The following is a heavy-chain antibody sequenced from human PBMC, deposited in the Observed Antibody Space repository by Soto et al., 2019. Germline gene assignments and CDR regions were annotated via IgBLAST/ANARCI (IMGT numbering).Heavy chain of an antibody. J-gene: IGHJ6*02. CDR3: AKDHTRRSIVGARRGLYYYYGMDV. D-gene: IGHD1-26*01. CDR1: GFTFSSYG. CDR2: ISYDGSNK. Sequence: QVQLVESGGGVVQPGRSLRLSCAASGFTFSSYGMHWVRQAPGKGLEWVAVISYDGSNKYYADSVKGRFTISRDNSKNTLYLQMNRLRAEDTAVYYCAKDHTRRSIVGARRGLYYYYGMDVWGQGTTVTVSS. V-gene: IGHV3-30*18.